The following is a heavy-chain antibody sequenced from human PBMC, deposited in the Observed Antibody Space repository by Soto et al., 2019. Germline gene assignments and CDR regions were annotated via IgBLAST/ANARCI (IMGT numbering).Heavy chain of an antibody. V-gene: IGHV4-39*07. Sequence: PSETLSLTCSVSGGSVSSNDYYWGWIRQPPAKGLEWIGNIDYNGVTSYNPSLKTRLTISRDTSKNQFSLRLTSLTAADTAVYYCARGGEPLGYYGLDVWGQGTTVTVSS. CDR2: IDYNGVT. CDR1: GGSVSSNDYY. CDR3: ARGGEPLGYYGLDV. J-gene: IGHJ6*02.